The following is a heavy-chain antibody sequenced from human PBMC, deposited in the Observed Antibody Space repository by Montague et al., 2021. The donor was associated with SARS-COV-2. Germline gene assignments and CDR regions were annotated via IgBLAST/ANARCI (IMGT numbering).Heavy chain of an antibody. CDR1: GGSFSGYY. CDR2: INDSGST. CDR3: ARGRAARSITIFGVVNPAIREYYCMDV. J-gene: IGHJ6*03. Sequence: SETLSLTCAVYGGSFSGYYWSWIRQPPGKGLEWIGEINDSGSTYYNPSLKSRVTISVDTSKSQFSLKPSSVTAADTAVYCCARGRAARSITIFGVVNPAIREYYCMDVWGKGTTVTVSS. V-gene: IGHV4-34*01. D-gene: IGHD3-3*01.